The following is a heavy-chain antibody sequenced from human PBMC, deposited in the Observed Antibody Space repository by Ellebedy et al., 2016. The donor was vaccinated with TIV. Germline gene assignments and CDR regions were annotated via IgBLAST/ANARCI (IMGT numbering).Heavy chain of an antibody. D-gene: IGHD3-10*01. J-gene: IGHJ6*02. Sequence: GESLKISCAPSGFIFSHYHMHWVRQAPGKGLEWVALIWSDGSEEYYAASVKGRFTLSRDNSKNTLYLQMNSLTAKETAVYYCAREVLGGQGDMDVWGQGTTVTVSS. CDR1: GFIFSHYH. V-gene: IGHV3-33*01. CDR2: IWSDGSEE. CDR3: AREVLGGQGDMDV.